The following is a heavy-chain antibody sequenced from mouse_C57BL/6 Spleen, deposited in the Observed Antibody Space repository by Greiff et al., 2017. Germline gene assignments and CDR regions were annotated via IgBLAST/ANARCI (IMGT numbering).Heavy chain of an antibody. V-gene: IGHV1-54*01. CDR2: INPGSGGT. J-gene: IGHJ1*03. CDR3: ARGGDYRYFDV. CDR1: GYAFTNYL. Sequence: VQLQQSGAELVRPGTSVKVSCKASGYAFTNYLIEWVKQRPGQGLEWIGVINPGSGGTNYNEKFKGKATLTADKSSSTAYMQLSSLTAEDSAVYFCARGGDYRYFDVWGTGTTVTVSS.